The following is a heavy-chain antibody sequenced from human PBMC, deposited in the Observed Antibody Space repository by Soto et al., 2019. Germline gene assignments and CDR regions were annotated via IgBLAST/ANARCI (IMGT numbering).Heavy chain of an antibody. CDR3: ARDPLRMAKSPIGGIPDY. V-gene: IGHV3-7*01. Sequence: EVQLVESGGGLVQPGGSLRLSCAASGFTFSSYWMSWVRQAPGKGLEWVANIKQDGSEKYYVDSVKGRFTISRDNAKNSLYLQMNSLRAEDTAVYYCARDPLRMAKSPIGGIPDYWGQGTLVTVSS. CDR1: GFTFSSYW. CDR2: IKQDGSEK. J-gene: IGHJ4*02. D-gene: IGHD3-16*01.